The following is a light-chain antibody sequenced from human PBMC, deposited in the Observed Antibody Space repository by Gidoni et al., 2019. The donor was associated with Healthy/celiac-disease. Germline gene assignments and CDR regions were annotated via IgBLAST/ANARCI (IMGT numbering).Light chain of an antibody. J-gene: IGKJ4*01. CDR2: GAS. Sequence: PGTLSLSPGERATLSCRASQSVSSSYLAWYQQKPGQAPRLLIYGASSRATGIPDRFSGSGSGTDFTLTISRLEPEDFAVYYCQQYGSSPPFTFXGXTKVEIK. CDR1: QSVSSSY. CDR3: QQYGSSPPFT. V-gene: IGKV3-20*01.